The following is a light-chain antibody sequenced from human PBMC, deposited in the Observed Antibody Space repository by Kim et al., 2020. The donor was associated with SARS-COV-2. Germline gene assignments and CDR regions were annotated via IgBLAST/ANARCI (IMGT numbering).Light chain of an antibody. CDR3: SSYTSSNTLV. Sequence: GQSITISCTGTSSDVGGYTYVSWYQQHPGKAPKLMIWDVNNRPSGVSNRFSGSKSGNTASLTISGLQAEDEGDYYCSSYTSSNTLVFGTGTKVTVL. CDR1: SSDVGGYTY. V-gene: IGLV2-14*03. J-gene: IGLJ1*01. CDR2: DVN.